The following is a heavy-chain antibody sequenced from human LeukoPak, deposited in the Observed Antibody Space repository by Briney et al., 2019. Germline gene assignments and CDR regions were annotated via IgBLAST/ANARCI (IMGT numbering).Heavy chain of an antibody. J-gene: IGHJ4*02. CDR2: IWYDGSNK. D-gene: IGHD3-22*01. CDR3: AKDILGYYDSSGTPDH. Sequence: PGGSLRLSCAASGFTFSSYGMHWVRQAPGKGLEWVAVIWYDGSNKYYADSVKGRFTISRDNSKNTLYLQMNSLRAEDTAVYYCAKDILGYYDSSGTPDHWGQGTLVTVSS. V-gene: IGHV3-33*06. CDR1: GFTFSSYG.